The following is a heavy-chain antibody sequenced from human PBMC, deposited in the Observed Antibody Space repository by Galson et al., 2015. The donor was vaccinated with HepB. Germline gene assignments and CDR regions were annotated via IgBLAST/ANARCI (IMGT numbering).Heavy chain of an antibody. Sequence: QSGAEVKKPGESLKISCKGSGSSFTSYWIGWVRQMPGKGLEWMGIIYPGDSDTRYSPSFQGQVTISADKSISTAYLQWSSLKASDTAMYYCARHSWEYYYGSGRNSNPSGFDYWGQGTLVTVSS. J-gene: IGHJ4*02. CDR1: GSSFTSYW. CDR2: IYPGDSDT. CDR3: ARHSWEYYYGSGRNSNPSGFDY. V-gene: IGHV5-51*01. D-gene: IGHD3-10*01.